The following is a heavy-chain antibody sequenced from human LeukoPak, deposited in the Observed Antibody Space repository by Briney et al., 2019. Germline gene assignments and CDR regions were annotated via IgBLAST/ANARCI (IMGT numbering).Heavy chain of an antibody. V-gene: IGHV3-30*18. Sequence: GGSLRLSCAASGFTFSSYGMHWVRQAPGKGLEWVAVISYDGSNKYYADSVKGRFTISRDNSKNTLYLQMNSLRAEDTAVYYCAKDRGSGYGYGSIDYWGQGTLVTVSS. CDR1: GFTFSSYG. D-gene: IGHD5-18*01. CDR2: ISYDGSNK. CDR3: AKDRGSGYGYGSIDY. J-gene: IGHJ4*02.